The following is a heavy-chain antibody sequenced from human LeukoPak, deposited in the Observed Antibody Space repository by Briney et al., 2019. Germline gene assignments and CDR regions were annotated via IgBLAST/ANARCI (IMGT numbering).Heavy chain of an antibody. CDR3: ARTRGLTRLLMAGAIDY. J-gene: IGHJ4*02. V-gene: IGHV3-30-3*01. Sequence: GGSLRLSCAASGFTFSSYAMHWVRQAPGKGLEWVAVISYDGSNKYYADSVKGRFTISRDNSKNTLYLQMNSLRAEDTAVYYCARTRGLTRLLMAGAIDYWGQGTLVTVSS. CDR1: GFTFSSYA. D-gene: IGHD2-8*01. CDR2: ISYDGSNK.